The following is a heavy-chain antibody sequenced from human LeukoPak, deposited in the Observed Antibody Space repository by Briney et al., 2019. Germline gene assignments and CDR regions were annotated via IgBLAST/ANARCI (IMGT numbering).Heavy chain of an antibody. V-gene: IGHV2-5*01. CDR3: ARIQVVAARGNWFDP. Sequence: SGPTLVNPTQTLTLTCTFSGFSLSTSGVGVGWIRQPPGKALQWLALLYWNDDKRYSPSLKSRLTITKDTSKNQVVLTMTNMDPVDTATYYCARIQVVAARGNWFDPWGQGTLVTVSS. J-gene: IGHJ5*02. D-gene: IGHD2-15*01. CDR2: LYWNDDK. CDR1: GFSLSTSGVG.